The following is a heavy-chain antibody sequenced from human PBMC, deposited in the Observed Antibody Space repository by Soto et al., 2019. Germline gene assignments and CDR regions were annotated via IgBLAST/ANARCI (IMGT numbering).Heavy chain of an antibody. Sequence: LSCAASGFTFSSYAMSWVRQAPGKGLEWASAISGSGGSTYYADSVKGRFTISRDNSKNTLYLQMNSLRAEDTAVYYCANSVAGEYYFGYWGQGTLVTVSS. CDR2: ISGSGGST. CDR3: ANSVAGEYYFGY. D-gene: IGHD6-19*01. CDR1: GFTFSSYA. V-gene: IGHV3-23*01. J-gene: IGHJ4*02.